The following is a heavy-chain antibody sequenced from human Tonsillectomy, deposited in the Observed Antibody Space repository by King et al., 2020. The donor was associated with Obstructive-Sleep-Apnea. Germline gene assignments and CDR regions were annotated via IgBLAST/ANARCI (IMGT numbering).Heavy chain of an antibody. J-gene: IGHJ4*02. CDR1: GDSISTSYY. CDR2: IYYSGST. V-gene: IGHV4-39*07. CDR3: ARGPSLGEENDY. D-gene: IGHD2-21*01. Sequence: QLQESGPGLVKPSKTLSLTCTVSGDSISTSYYWSWIRQPPGKGLEWIGSIYYSGSTYYNPSLKSRVTISVDTSKNQFSLNLSSATAADTAVYYCARGPSLGEENDYWGQGTLVTVSS.